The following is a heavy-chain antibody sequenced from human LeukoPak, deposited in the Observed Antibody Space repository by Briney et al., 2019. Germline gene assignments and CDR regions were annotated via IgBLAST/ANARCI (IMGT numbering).Heavy chain of an antibody. J-gene: IGHJ3*02. D-gene: IGHD3-22*01. Sequence: EASVKVSCKASGYTFTSYGISWVRQAPGQGLEWMGWMNPNSGNTGYAQKFQGRVTMTRNTSISTAYMELSSLRSEDTAVYYCARYGHYYDSSGYYYGDAFDIWGQGTMVTVSS. CDR2: MNPNSGNT. CDR3: ARYGHYYDSSGYYYGDAFDI. V-gene: IGHV1-8*02. CDR1: GYTFTSYG.